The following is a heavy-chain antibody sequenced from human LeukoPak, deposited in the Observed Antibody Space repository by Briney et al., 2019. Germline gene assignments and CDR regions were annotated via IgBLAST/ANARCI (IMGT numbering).Heavy chain of an antibody. CDR2: IIPIFGTA. Sequence: GASVKVSCKASGGTFSGYAISWVRQAPGQGLEWMGGIIPIFGTANYAQKFQGRVTVTADESTSTAYMELSSLRSEDTAVYYCARGEMATTFDYWGQGTLVTVSS. J-gene: IGHJ4*02. D-gene: IGHD5-24*01. CDR3: ARGEMATTFDY. CDR1: GGTFSGYA. V-gene: IGHV1-69*13.